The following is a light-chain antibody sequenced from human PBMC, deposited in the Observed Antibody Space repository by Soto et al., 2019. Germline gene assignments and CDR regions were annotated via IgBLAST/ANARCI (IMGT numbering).Light chain of an antibody. Sequence: EILMTQSPATLSVSPGERATLSCRASHRVNTYLAWYQQRPGQAPRLLIYDASTRATGIPARFSGSGSGTEFTLTISSLQSDDFAVYCCQQYNNWPLTFGGGTKVDIK. J-gene: IGKJ4*01. CDR3: QQYNNWPLT. CDR1: HRVNTY. CDR2: DAS. V-gene: IGKV3-15*01.